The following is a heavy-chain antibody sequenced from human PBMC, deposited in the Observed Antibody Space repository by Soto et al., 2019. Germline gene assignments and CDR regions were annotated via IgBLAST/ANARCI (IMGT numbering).Heavy chain of an antibody. CDR2: IRSKANSYAT. CDR3: TRPPGPYGGMDV. Sequence: PGGSLRLSCAASGFTFSGSAMHWVRQASGKGLEWVGRIRSKANSYATAYAASVKGRFTISRDDSKNTAYLQMNSLKTEDTAVYYCTRPPGPYGGMDVWGQGTTVTVSS. CDR1: GFTFSGSA. D-gene: IGHD3-10*01. V-gene: IGHV3-73*01. J-gene: IGHJ6*02.